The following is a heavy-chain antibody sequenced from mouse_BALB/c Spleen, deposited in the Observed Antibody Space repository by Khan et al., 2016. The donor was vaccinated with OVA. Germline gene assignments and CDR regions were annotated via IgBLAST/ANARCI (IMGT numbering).Heavy chain of an antibody. CDR2: IWGGGST. CDR3: AKGVWSYYYTLDY. V-gene: IGHV2-6-5*01. CDR1: GFSLSDYG. Sequence: QVQLKESGPGLVAPSQNLSITCTVSGFSLSDYGVSWIRQPPGKGLEWLGVIWGGGSTYYNSALKSRLSISKDNYKSQVFLKIGSLQSDDTAMFYCAKGVWSYYYTLDYWGQGTSVTVSS. J-gene: IGHJ4*01.